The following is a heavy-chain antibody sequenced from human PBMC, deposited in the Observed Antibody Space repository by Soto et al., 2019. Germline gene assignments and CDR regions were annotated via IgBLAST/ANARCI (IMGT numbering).Heavy chain of an antibody. CDR1: VVSVQTDSLY. Sequence: SETLSLTCTFSVVSVQTDSLYCHWIRQPPGKGLEWIGYIYFGGSTNYNSSLESRVGISGDTSKNQFSLTLASVTAADTAVYYCARGRRGYGGSEYFEYWGQGALVSVSS. CDR2: IYFGGST. J-gene: IGHJ4*02. D-gene: IGHD5-12*01. V-gene: IGHV4-61*01. CDR3: ARGRRGYGGSEYFEY.